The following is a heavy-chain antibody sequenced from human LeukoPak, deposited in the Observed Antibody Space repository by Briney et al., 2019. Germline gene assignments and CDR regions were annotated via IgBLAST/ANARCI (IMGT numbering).Heavy chain of an antibody. CDR1: GFTFSSYG. V-gene: IGHV3-30*18. CDR3: AKPVTTYGYYYYYGMDV. CDR2: ISYDGSNK. J-gene: IGHJ6*02. Sequence: GRSLRLSCVASGFTFSSYGMHWVRQAPGKGLEWVAVISYDGSNKYYADSVKGRFTISRDNSKNTLYLQMNSLRAEDTAVYYCAKPVTTYGYYYYYGMDVWGQGTTVTVSS. D-gene: IGHD4-17*01.